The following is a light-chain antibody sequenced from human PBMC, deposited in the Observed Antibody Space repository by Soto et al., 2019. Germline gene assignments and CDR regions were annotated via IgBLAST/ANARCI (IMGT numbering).Light chain of an antibody. CDR1: QSVLYSSNNKNY. J-gene: IGKJ3*01. Sequence: DIVMTQSPDSLAVSLGERATINCKSSQSVLYSSNNKNYLAWYQQKPGQPPKLLIYWASTRESGVPDRFSGSGSGPDFTLTISSLQAEDVAVYYCQQYYSTPFTFDPGTKVDIK. CDR2: WAS. V-gene: IGKV4-1*01. CDR3: QQYYSTPFT.